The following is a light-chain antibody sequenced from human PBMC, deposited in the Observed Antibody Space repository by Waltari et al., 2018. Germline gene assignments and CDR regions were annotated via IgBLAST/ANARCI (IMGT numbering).Light chain of an antibody. Sequence: TQSPVTLSLSPGETATITCRSSQNVLYSSNNRNYLAWYQQKPGQSPRLLISWASTRASGVPDRFSGSGSRTDFTLTISSLQAEDVAVYYCQQYYDPPYSFGQGTKLEIK. V-gene: IGKV4-1*01. CDR2: WAS. CDR3: QQYYDPPYS. J-gene: IGKJ2*03. CDR1: QNVLYSSNNRNY.